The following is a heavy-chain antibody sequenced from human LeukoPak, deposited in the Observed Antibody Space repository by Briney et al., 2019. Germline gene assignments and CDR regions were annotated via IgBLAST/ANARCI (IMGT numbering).Heavy chain of an antibody. CDR1: GFTFNIYA. D-gene: IGHD1-26*01. V-gene: IGHV3-9*01. CDR3: ARDMRGSSRNDAFDI. Sequence: PGGTLRLSCAASGFTFNIYAIHWVRQAPGKGLEWVSGISWNSKNIVYADSVKGRFTISRDNAKNSLYLQMSSLRTEDTALYYCARDMRGSSRNDAFDIWGQGTMVTVSS. CDR2: ISWNSKNI. J-gene: IGHJ3*02.